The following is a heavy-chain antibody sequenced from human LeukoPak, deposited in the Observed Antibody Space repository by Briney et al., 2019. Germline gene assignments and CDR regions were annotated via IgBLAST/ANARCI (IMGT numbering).Heavy chain of an antibody. CDR3: ARDDYGGNSGILVNY. CDR2: ISSSSSTI. Sequence: GGSLRLSCAASGFTFSSYSMNWVRQAPGKGLEWVSYISSSSSTIYYADSVKGRFTISRDNAKNSLYLQMNSLRAEDTAVYYCARDDYGGNSGILVNYWGQETLVTVSS. J-gene: IGHJ4*02. V-gene: IGHV3-48*04. D-gene: IGHD4-23*01. CDR1: GFTFSSYS.